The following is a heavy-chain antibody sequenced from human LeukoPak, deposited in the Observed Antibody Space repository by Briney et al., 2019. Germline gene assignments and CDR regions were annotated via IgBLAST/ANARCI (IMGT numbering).Heavy chain of an antibody. Sequence: SETLSLTCTVSGGSISSGSYYWSWIRQPAGKELQWIGRIYSSGDTHYNPSFQSRVTMSVDTSKNQNLSSVTAADTAVYYCARDNIPAHINDAFDIWGQGRMVTVSA. CDR1: GGSISSGSYY. CDR3: ARDNIPAHINDAFDI. V-gene: IGHV4-61*02. D-gene: IGHD6-13*01. J-gene: IGHJ3*02. CDR2: IYSSGDT.